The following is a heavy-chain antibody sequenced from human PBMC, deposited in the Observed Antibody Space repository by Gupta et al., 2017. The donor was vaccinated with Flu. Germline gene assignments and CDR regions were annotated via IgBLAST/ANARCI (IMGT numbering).Heavy chain of an antibody. CDR2: ISGGSGYR. J-gene: IGHJ6*03. V-gene: IGHV3-23*01. Sequence: EVQLLESGGGLVQPGGSLRLSCAASGFTFSTHAMTWVRQAPGKGLEWVSAISGGSGYRYFADSVKGRFTISRDNSKNTVYLQMNSLRAEDTAVYYCASGAGEFDWPEGPGYMDVWGKGTTVTVSS. CDR1: GFTFSTHA. CDR3: ASGAGEFDWPEGPGYMDV. D-gene: IGHD3-16*01.